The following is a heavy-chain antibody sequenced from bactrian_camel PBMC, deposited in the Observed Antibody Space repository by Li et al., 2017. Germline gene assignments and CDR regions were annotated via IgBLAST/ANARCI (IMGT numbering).Heavy chain of an antibody. D-gene: IGHD6*01. Sequence: HVQLVESGGGSVQAGGSLRLSCEVPGRTHISYCMGWFRQAPGREREAVACIDGDGTAAYSDSVKGRFTISRDNAKNTLYLELNSLEIEDTALYYCATDNDAVGGTWYVMPDWGQGTQVTVS. CDR1: GRTHISYC. J-gene: IGHJ4*01. V-gene: IGHV3S57*01. CDR3: ATDNDAVGGTWYVMPD. CDR2: IDGDGTA.